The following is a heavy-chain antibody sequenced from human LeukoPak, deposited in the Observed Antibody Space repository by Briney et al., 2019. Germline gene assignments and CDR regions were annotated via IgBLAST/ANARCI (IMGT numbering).Heavy chain of an antibody. J-gene: IGHJ6*02. Sequence: SETLSLTCTVSGGSISSSSYYWGWIRQPPGKGLEWIGSIYYSGSTYYNPSLKSRVTISVDTSKNQFSLKLSSVTAADTAVYYSARPRPVGAPEYYYGMDVWGQGTTVTVSS. V-gene: IGHV4-39*01. CDR1: GGSISSSSYY. CDR2: IYYSGST. CDR3: ARPRPVGAPEYYYGMDV. D-gene: IGHD1-26*01.